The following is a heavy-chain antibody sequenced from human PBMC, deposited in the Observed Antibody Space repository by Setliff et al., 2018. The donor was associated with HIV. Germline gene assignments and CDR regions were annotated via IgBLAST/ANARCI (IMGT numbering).Heavy chain of an antibody. V-gene: IGHV1-69*13. Sequence: GASVKVSCKAFGYTFTSYGTSWVRQAPGQGLEWMGGIIPIFGTANYAQKFQGRVTITADESTSTAYMELSSLRSEDTAVYYCADSSGYYWNWFDPWGQGTLVTVSS. D-gene: IGHD3-22*01. J-gene: IGHJ5*02. CDR3: ADSSGYYWNWFDP. CDR1: GYTFTSYG. CDR2: IIPIFGTA.